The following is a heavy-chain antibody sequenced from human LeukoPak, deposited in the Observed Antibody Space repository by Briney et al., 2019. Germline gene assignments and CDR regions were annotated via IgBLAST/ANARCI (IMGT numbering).Heavy chain of an antibody. D-gene: IGHD4-23*01. Sequence: GGSLRLSCAASGLTFSSYAMHWVRQAPGKGLEWVAVISYDGSNKYYADSVKGRFTISRDNSKNTLYLQMNSLRAEDTAVYYCARDPYGGNWFDYWGQGTLVTVSS. J-gene: IGHJ4*02. CDR1: GLTFSSYA. V-gene: IGHV3-30*14. CDR3: ARDPYGGNWFDY. CDR2: ISYDGSNK.